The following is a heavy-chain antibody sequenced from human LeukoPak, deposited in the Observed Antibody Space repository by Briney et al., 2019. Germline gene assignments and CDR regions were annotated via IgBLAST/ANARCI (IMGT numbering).Heavy chain of an antibody. CDR3: ARKGRDY. J-gene: IGHJ4*02. Sequence: PSETLSLTCAVSGGSISSSNWWSWIRQPPGKGLEWIGEISHSGSTNYNPSLKSRVTISVDTSNNQFSLKLTSVTAADTAVYYCARKGRDYWGQGTLVTVSS. CDR1: GGSISSSNW. V-gene: IGHV4-4*02. CDR2: ISHSGST.